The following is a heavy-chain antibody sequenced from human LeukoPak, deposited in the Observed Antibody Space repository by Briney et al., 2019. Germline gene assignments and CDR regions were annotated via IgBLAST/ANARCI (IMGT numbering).Heavy chain of an antibody. V-gene: IGHV3-23*01. CDR2: IGGGGGDT. Sequence: GGSLRLSCAASGFSFSSYAMGWVRQSPGKGLEWVSAIGGGGGDTYYEDSVKGRFTISRDNSKNTLFLQMSSLRAEDTAVYYCAKSFGPGSFFDYWGQGTLVTVSS. J-gene: IGHJ4*02. CDR3: AKSFGPGSFFDY. CDR1: GFSFSSYA. D-gene: IGHD3-10*01.